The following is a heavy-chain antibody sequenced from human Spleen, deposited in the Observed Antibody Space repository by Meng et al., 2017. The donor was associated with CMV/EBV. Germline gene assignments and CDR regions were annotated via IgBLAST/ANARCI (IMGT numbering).Heavy chain of an antibody. D-gene: IGHD3-16*01. V-gene: IGHV4-4*01. J-gene: IGHJ4*02. Sequence: VSGGSISSGYWWTWVRQPPGEGVEWIGEIYRSGAARSNYGPSVKGRVIISTDKSKTQVSLNLSSVTAADTAVYFYARAFAGHDWGYYWGQGTLVTVSS. CDR2: IYRSGAARS. CDR3: ARAFAGHDWGYY. CDR1: GGSISSGYW.